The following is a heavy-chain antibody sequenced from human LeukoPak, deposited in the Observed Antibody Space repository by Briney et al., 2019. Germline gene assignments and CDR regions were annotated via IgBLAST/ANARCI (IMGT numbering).Heavy chain of an antibody. CDR1: GYTFTSYG. V-gene: IGHV1-18*01. Sequence: ASVTVSCKASGYTFTSYGISWVRQAPGQGLEWMGWISAYDCNTNYAQKLQGRVTMTTDTSTSTAYMEPRSLRSDDTAVYYCSRDPDVLVVRGLINDYWGEGTLVTVSS. D-gene: IGHD2-8*02. CDR3: SRDPDVLVVRGLINDY. CDR2: ISAYDCNT. J-gene: IGHJ4*02.